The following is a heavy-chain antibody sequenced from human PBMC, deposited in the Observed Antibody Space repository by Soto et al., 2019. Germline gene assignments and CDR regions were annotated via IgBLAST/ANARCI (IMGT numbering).Heavy chain of an antibody. CDR3: SRDLGLWFGELLPGDY. Sequence: QVQLVESGGGVVQPGRSLRLSCAASGFTFSSYGMHWVRQAPGKGLEWVAVIWYDGSNKYYADSVKGRFTISRDNSKNTLYLQMNSLRAEYTAVYYCSRDLGLWFGELLPGDYWGQGILVTASS. J-gene: IGHJ4*02. D-gene: IGHD3-10*01. CDR2: IWYDGSNK. V-gene: IGHV3-33*01. CDR1: GFTFSSYG.